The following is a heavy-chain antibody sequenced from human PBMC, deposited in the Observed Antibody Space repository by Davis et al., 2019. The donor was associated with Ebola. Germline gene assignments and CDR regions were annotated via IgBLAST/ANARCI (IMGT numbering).Heavy chain of an antibody. V-gene: IGHV4-59*01. Sequence: PSETLSLTCTVSGGSISSYYWSWIRQPPGKGLEWIGYIYYSGSTNYNPSLKSRVTISVDTSKNQFSLKLSSVTAADTAVYYCARIDIVATNWFDPWGQGTLVTVSS. J-gene: IGHJ5*02. CDR3: ARIDIVATNWFDP. CDR1: GGSISSYY. CDR2: IYYSGST. D-gene: IGHD5-12*01.